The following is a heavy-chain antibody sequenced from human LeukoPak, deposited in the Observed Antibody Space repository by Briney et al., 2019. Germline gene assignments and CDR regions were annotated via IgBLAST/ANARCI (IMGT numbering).Heavy chain of an antibody. Sequence: ASVKVSCKASGYTFSSYGISWVRQAPGQELEWMGWISAYNGNTNYAQKVQGRVTMTTDTSTSTAYMELRSLRSDDTAVYYCARDYRSSWSDYFDYWGQGTLVTVSS. CDR3: ARDYRSSWSDYFDY. J-gene: IGHJ4*02. D-gene: IGHD6-13*01. CDR1: GYTFSSYG. CDR2: ISAYNGNT. V-gene: IGHV1-18*01.